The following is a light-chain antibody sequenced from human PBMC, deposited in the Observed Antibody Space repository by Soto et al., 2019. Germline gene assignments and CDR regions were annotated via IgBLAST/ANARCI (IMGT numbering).Light chain of an antibody. V-gene: IGLV3-21*02. J-gene: IGLJ1*01. Sequence: SYELTQPPSLSVAPGQTARVTCGGNNIGVKSVHWYQQRPGQAPLLVVYDNNDRPSGIPERFSGSNSGNTATLTISRVEAGDEADYYCQVWDGTTDNLYVFGTGTKLTVL. CDR3: QVWDGTTDNLYV. CDR2: DNN. CDR1: NIGVKS.